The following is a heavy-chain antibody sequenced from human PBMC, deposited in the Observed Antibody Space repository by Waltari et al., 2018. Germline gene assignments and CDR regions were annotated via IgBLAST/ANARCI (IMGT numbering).Heavy chain of an antibody. CDR3: ARVLRGSDYYYYYYMDV. Sequence: EVQLVETGGGLIQPGGSLRLSCSASGFTVSSNYMSWVRQAPGKGLEWVSVIYSCGSTYYADSGKGRFTISRDNSKNTLYLQMNSLRAEDTAVYYCARVLRGSDYYYYYYMDVWGKGTTVTVSS. CDR1: GFTVSSNY. CDR2: IYSCGST. V-gene: IGHV3-53*02. J-gene: IGHJ6*03. D-gene: IGHD2-21*02.